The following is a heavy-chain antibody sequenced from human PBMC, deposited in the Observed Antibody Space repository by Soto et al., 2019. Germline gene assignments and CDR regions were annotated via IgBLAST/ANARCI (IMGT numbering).Heavy chain of an antibody. CDR1: GFTVSNSY. J-gene: IGHJ4*02. Sequence: GGYLRLSCAASGFTVSNSYMSWVRQASGEGLEWVSVIYSGGSTYYADSVKGRFTISRDSSKNTLYLQMNSLRAEDTAVYYCARGFQSSFGYWGQGTLVTVSS. V-gene: IGHV3-53*01. CDR2: IYSGGST. D-gene: IGHD2-21*01. CDR3: ARGFQSSFGY.